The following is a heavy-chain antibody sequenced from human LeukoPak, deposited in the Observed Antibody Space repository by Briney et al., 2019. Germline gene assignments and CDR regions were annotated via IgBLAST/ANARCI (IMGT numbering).Heavy chain of an antibody. V-gene: IGHV1-2*02. Sequence: ASVKVSCKASGYTFTGYYMHWVRQAPGQGLEWMGWINPNSGDTNYAQKFQGRVTMTRDTSISTAYMDLSRLRSDDTAVYYCARLSLPPNWFDPWGQGTLVTVSS. J-gene: IGHJ5*02. CDR3: ARLSLPPNWFDP. CDR2: INPNSGDT. CDR1: GYTFTGYY.